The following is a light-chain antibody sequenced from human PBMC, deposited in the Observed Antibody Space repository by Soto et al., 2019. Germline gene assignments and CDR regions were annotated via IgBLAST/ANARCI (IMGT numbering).Light chain of an antibody. CDR1: QSIRSW. V-gene: IGKV1-5*03. CDR2: KAS. J-gene: IGKJ2*01. Sequence: DIQMTQSPSTLSASIGDRVTITCRASQSIRSWLAWFQQKPGKAPRFLIYKASSLETGVPSRFSGSESGTEFTLTISSLQPDDFATYYCQQYYGYPYTFGQGTKLEIK. CDR3: QQYYGYPYT.